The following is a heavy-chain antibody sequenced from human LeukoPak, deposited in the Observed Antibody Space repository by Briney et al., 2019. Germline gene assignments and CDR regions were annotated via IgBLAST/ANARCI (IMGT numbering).Heavy chain of an antibody. Sequence: GGSLRLSCAATGFTFSSYAMSWVRQAPGKGLEWVSAISGSGGSTYYADSVKGRFTISRDNSKNTLYLQMNSLRAEDTAVYYCARGGFTIFGAVNDNYYYYYGMGVWGQGTTVTVSS. CDR1: GFTFSSYA. D-gene: IGHD3-3*01. CDR2: ISGSGGST. CDR3: ARGGFTIFGAVNDNYYYYYGMGV. V-gene: IGHV3-23*01. J-gene: IGHJ6*02.